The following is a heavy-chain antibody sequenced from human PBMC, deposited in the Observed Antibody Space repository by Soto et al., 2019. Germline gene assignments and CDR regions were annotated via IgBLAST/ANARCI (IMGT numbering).Heavy chain of an antibody. CDR1: GYTFTSYG. CDR3: ARDFTYYYDSSGYYYRFDP. CDR2: ISAYNGNT. Sequence: GASVKVSCKASGYTFTSYGISWVRQAPGQGLEWMGWISAYNGNTNYAQKLQGRVTMTTDTSTSTAYMELRSLRSDDTAVYYCARDFTYYYDSSGYYYRFDPWGQGTLVTVSS. V-gene: IGHV1-18*01. D-gene: IGHD3-22*01. J-gene: IGHJ5*02.